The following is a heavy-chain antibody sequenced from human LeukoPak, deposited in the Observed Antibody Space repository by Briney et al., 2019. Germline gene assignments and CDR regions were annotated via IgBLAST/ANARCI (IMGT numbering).Heavy chain of an antibody. V-gene: IGHV1-8*01. D-gene: IGHD3-10*01. CDR3: ARGRHLWFYGRDKIFDY. J-gene: IGHJ4*02. CDR2: MNPNSGNT. Sequence: GASVKVSCKASGYTFTSYDINWVRQATGQGLEWMGWMNPNSGNTGYAQKFQGRVTMTRNTSISTAYMELSSLRSEDTAVYYCARGRHLWFYGRDKIFDYWGQGTLVTVSS. CDR1: GYTFTSYD.